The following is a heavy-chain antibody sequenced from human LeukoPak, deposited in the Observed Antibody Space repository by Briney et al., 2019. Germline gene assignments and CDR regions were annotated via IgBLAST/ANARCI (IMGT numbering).Heavy chain of an antibody. CDR2: ISGSGGST. Sequence: GGSLRLSCAASGFTFSSYAMSWVRQAPGKGLEWVSAISGSGGSTYYADSVKGRLTISRDNSKNTLYPQMNSLRGEDTAVYYCAKDGTVTTGHFDYWGQGTLVTVSS. CDR1: GFTFSSYA. J-gene: IGHJ4*02. D-gene: IGHD4-17*01. CDR3: AKDGTVTTGHFDY. V-gene: IGHV3-23*01.